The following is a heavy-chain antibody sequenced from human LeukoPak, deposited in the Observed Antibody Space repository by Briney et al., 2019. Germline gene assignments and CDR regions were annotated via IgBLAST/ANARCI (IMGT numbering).Heavy chain of an antibody. Sequence: SETLSLTCTVSGGSISSSTYYWGWIRQPPGKGLEWIGSIYYSGSTYYNPSLKSRVTISGDTSKNQFSLRLGSVTAADTAVYYCAKDPSMYHGDYIIRWGQGTLVIVSS. J-gene: IGHJ4*02. CDR3: AKDPSMYHGDYIIR. CDR2: IYYSGST. CDR1: GGSISSSTYY. V-gene: IGHV4-39*07. D-gene: IGHD4-17*01.